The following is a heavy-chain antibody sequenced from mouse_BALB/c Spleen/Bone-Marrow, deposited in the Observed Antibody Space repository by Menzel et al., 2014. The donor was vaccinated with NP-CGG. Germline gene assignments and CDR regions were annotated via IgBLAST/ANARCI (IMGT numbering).Heavy chain of an antibody. CDR1: GYTFTSYW. Sequence: QVQLQQSGAELAKPGASVKMSCKASGYTFTSYWMHWVKQRPGQGLDWIGYINPSTGYTEYNQKFKDKATLTADKSSSTAYMQLSSLTSEDSAVYYCARSRTGTYFDYWGQGTTLTVSS. V-gene: IGHV1-7*01. D-gene: IGHD4-1*01. CDR2: INPSTGYT. CDR3: ARSRTGTYFDY. J-gene: IGHJ2*01.